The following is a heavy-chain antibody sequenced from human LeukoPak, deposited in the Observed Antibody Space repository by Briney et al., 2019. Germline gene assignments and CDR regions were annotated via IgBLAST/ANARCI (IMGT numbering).Heavy chain of an antibody. D-gene: IGHD2-2*01. V-gene: IGHV3-30*02. CDR1: GFTFTTYW. J-gene: IGHJ4*02. CDR3: AKDLSTYCSSTSCYGKLFDY. CDR2: IRYDGSNK. Sequence: GSLRLSCAASGFTFTTYWMSWVRQAPGKGLEWVAFIRYDGSNKYYADSVKGRFTISRNNSKNTLYLQMNSLRAEDTAVYYCAKDLSTYCSSTSCYGKLFDYWGQGTLVTVSS.